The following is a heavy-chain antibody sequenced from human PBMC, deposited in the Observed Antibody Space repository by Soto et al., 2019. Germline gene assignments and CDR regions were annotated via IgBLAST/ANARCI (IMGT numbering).Heavy chain of an antibody. V-gene: IGHV3-23*01. CDR3: AKGPLWFRELLFTHSRGVDY. Sequence: EVQLLESGGGLVQPGGSLRLSCAASGFTFSSYAMSWVRQAPGKGLEWVSAISGSGGSTYYADSVKGRFTSSRDNSKNSLYLQMNSLRAEDTAVYYCAKGPLWFRELLFTHSRGVDYWGQGTLVTVSS. J-gene: IGHJ4*02. CDR1: GFTFSSYA. D-gene: IGHD3-10*01. CDR2: ISGSGGST.